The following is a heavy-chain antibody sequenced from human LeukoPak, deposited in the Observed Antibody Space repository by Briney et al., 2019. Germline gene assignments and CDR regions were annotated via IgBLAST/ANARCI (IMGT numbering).Heavy chain of an antibody. CDR1: GGSFSGYY. J-gene: IGHJ3*02. CDR2: INHSGST. Sequence: PSETLSLTCAVYGGSFSGYYWSWIRQPPGKGLEWIGEINHSGSTNYNPSLKSRVTISVDTSKNQFSLKLSSVTAADTAVYYCARPHIAADAFDISGQGTMVTVSS. D-gene: IGHD6-13*01. V-gene: IGHV4-34*01. CDR3: ARPHIAADAFDI.